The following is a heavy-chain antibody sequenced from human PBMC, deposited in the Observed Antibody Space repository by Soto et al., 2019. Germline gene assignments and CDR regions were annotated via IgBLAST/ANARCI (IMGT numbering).Heavy chain of an antibody. CDR1: GGSISSSSNH. Sequence: PSETLSLTCTVSGGSISSSSNHWGWIRQHPGKGLEWIGKIYYSENTYYNPSLKSRVTISVDTSKNQFSLKLTSVTAADTAVYYCARGDFGVTTAYYYYGMDVWGHGTTVTVSS. V-gene: IGHV4-39*07. D-gene: IGHD4-17*01. CDR3: ARGDFGVTTAYYYYGMDV. J-gene: IGHJ6*02. CDR2: IYYSENT.